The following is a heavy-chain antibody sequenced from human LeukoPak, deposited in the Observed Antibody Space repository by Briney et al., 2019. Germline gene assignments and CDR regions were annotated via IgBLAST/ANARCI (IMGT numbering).Heavy chain of an antibody. D-gene: IGHD6-13*01. CDR3: AKDNSSSWYAFGFFDY. Sequence: GGSLRLSCAASGFTFDDYTMHWVRQAPGKGLEWVSLISWDGGSTYYADSVKGRFTISRDNSKNSLYLQMNSLRTEDTALYYCAKDNSSSWYAFGFFDYWGQGTLVTVSS. J-gene: IGHJ4*02. CDR2: ISWDGGST. V-gene: IGHV3-43*01. CDR1: GFTFDDYT.